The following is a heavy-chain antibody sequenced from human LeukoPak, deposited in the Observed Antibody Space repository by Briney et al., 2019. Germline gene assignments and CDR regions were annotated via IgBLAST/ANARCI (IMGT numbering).Heavy chain of an antibody. CDR3: TRETAFDF. CDR2: ISSRSGTI. V-gene: IGHV3-48*04. Sequence: GGSLRLSCVGSGFIFNDYSMNWVRQAPGKGPEWVSYISSRSGTIYYADSVKGRFTISRDNAKNSLYLQMNSLRAEDSAVYYCTRETAFDFWGQGTVVTVSS. J-gene: IGHJ3*01. CDR1: GFIFNDYS.